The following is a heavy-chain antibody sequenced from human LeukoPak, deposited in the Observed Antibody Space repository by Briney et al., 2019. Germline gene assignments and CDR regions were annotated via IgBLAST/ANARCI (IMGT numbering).Heavy chain of an antibody. V-gene: IGHV4-38-2*01. CDR2: VYHTGST. D-gene: IGHD3-22*01. CDR3: ASHYYASSGSLFDS. Sequence: SETLSLTCAVSGYSISSGYYWVWIRQPPGKGLEWIGSVYHTGSTYYHPSLKSRVTISLDTSKNQFSLRLTSVAAADTALYYCASHYYASSGSLFDSWGRGSLVTVSS. CDR1: GYSISSGYY. J-gene: IGHJ4*02.